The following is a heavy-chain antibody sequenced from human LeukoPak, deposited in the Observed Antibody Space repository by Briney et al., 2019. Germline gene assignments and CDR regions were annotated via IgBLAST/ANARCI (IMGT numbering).Heavy chain of an antibody. Sequence: GGSLRLSCAASGFTFSSYAMNWVRQAPGKGLEWVSAISGSGGSTYYADSVKGRFTISRDNAKYSLYLQMNSLRAEDTAVYYCARETEYYDFWSGYYLWGQGTLVTVSS. J-gene: IGHJ4*02. D-gene: IGHD3-3*01. CDR3: ARETEYYDFWSGYYL. V-gene: IGHV3-23*01. CDR2: ISGSGGST. CDR1: GFTFSSYA.